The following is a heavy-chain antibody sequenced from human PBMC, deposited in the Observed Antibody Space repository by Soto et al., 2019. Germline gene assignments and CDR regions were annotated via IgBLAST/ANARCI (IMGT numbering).Heavy chain of an antibody. Sequence: GESLKISCKGSGYSFTSYWIGWVRQMPGKGLEWMGIIYPGDSDTRYSPSFQGQVTISADKSISTAYLQWSSLKASDTAMYYCVLSGGLHYDILTGYSPDAFDIWGQGTMVTVSS. V-gene: IGHV5-51*01. CDR3: VLSGGLHYDILTGYSPDAFDI. J-gene: IGHJ3*02. CDR1: GYSFTSYW. CDR2: IYPGDSDT. D-gene: IGHD3-9*01.